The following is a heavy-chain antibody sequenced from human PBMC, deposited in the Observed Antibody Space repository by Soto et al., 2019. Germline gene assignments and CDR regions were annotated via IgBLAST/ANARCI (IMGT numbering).Heavy chain of an antibody. J-gene: IGHJ6*01. Sequence: SETLSLTCTVSGGSISSSSYYWGWIRQPPGKGLEWIGSIYYSGSTYYNPSLKSRVTISVDTSKNQFSLKLSSVTAADTAVYYCARGYYYDSSGYSYYYYGMDV. CDR1: GGSISSSSYY. D-gene: IGHD3-22*01. CDR2: IYYSGST. V-gene: IGHV4-39*01. CDR3: ARGYYYDSSGYSYYYYGMDV.